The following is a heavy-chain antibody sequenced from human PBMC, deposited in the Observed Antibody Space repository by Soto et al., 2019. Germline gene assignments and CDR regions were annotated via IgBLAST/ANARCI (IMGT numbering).Heavy chain of an antibody. CDR2: ISYDGSNT. CDR1: GFTFSSYG. V-gene: IGHV3-30*18. Sequence: PGGSLRLSCAASGFTFSSYGMHWVRQAPGKGLEWVAVISYDGSNTYYADSVKGRFTISRDNSKNTLYLQMNSLRAEDTAVYYCAKERSSGWSLDYWGQGTLVTVSS. D-gene: IGHD6-19*01. J-gene: IGHJ4*02. CDR3: AKERSSGWSLDY.